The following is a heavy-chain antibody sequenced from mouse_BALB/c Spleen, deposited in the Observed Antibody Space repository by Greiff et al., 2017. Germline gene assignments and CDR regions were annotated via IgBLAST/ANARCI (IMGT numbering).Heavy chain of an antibody. CDR2: IDPENGDT. D-gene: IGHD2-10*02. V-gene: IGHV14-4*02. CDR3: NGYGNSPDY. CDR1: GFNIKDYY. J-gene: IGHJ2*01. Sequence: DVKLQESGAELVRSGASVKLSCTASGFNIKDYYMHWVKQRPEQGLEWIGWIDPENGDTEYAPKFQGKATMTADTSSNTAYLQLSSLTSEDTAVYYCNGYGNSPDYWGQGTTLTVSS.